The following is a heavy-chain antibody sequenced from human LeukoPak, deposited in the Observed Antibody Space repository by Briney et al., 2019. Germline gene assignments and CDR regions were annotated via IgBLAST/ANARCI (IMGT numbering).Heavy chain of an antibody. D-gene: IGHD6-13*01. Sequence: SETLSLTCTVSGGSISSSSYYWGWIRHPPGKGLEWIGSIYYSGSTYYNPSLKSRVTISVDTSKNQLSLKLSSVTAADTAVYYCTRLDSSSWYPDYWGQGTLVTVSS. V-gene: IGHV4-39*01. CDR1: GGSISSSSYY. J-gene: IGHJ4*02. CDR2: IYYSGST. CDR3: TRLDSSSWYPDY.